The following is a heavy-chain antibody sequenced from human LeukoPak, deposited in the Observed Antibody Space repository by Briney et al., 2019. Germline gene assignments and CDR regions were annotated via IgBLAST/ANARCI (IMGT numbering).Heavy chain of an antibody. Sequence: PGGSLRLSCAASGFTFSDYYMSWIRQAPGKGLEWVSSISSSSSYIYYADSVKGRFTISRDNAKNSLYLQMNSLRAEDTAVYYCARGTKEGGYFDYWGQGTLVTVSS. CDR3: ARGTKEGGYFDY. CDR2: ISSSSSYI. D-gene: IGHD1-26*01. V-gene: IGHV3-11*06. CDR1: GFTFSDYY. J-gene: IGHJ4*02.